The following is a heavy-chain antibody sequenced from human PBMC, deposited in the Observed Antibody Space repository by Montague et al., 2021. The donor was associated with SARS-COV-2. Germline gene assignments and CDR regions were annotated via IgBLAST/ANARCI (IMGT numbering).Heavy chain of an antibody. Sequence: SETLSLTCTVSGGSINYYYWHWLRQSAGKGLEWIGRIYSSGNTNSNSSLESRVIMSVDSSQNQFSLKLNSVTAADTAVYYCARGDHPTTASWYFFDSWGQGALATVSS. CDR3: ARGDHPTTASWYFFDS. D-gene: IGHD6-13*01. V-gene: IGHV4-4*07. CDR1: GGSINYYY. J-gene: IGHJ4*02. CDR2: IYSSGNT.